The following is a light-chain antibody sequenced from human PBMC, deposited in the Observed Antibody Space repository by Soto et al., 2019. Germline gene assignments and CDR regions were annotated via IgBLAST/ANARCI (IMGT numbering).Light chain of an antibody. CDR2: DVK. Sequence: QSALTQPASVSGSPGQSVTISCTGSSNDVGGYNNVSWYQQHPGKAPKVIIYDVKNRPSGVSNRFSGSKSGNAASLTISGLQAEDEADYYCSSYTMSTLGRVVFGGGTKLTVL. J-gene: IGLJ3*02. V-gene: IGLV2-14*01. CDR1: SNDVGGYNN. CDR3: SSYTMSTLGRVV.